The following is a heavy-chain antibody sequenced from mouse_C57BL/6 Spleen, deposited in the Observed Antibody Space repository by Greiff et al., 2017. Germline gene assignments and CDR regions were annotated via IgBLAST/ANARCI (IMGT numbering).Heavy chain of an antibody. Sequence: QVQLQQSGAELVKPGASVKISCKASGYAFSSYWMNWVKQRPGKGLEWIGQIYPGDGDTNYNGKFKGKDTLTADKSSSTAYMQLSSLTSEDSAVYFCARSTDYCGSSYGWYFDVWGTGTTVPVSS. V-gene: IGHV1-80*01. J-gene: IGHJ1*03. CDR2: IYPGDGDT. CDR1: GYAFSSYW. D-gene: IGHD1-1*01. CDR3: ARSTDYCGSSYGWYFDV.